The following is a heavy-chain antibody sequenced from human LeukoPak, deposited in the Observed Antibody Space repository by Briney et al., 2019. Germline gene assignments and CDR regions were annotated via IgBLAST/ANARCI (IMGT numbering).Heavy chain of an antibody. CDR3: ATYCATSSWKDRYLLH. V-gene: IGHV3-23*01. J-gene: IGHJ1*01. CDR1: GFTFNSYA. Sequence: GGSLRLSCAASGFTFNSYAMSWVRQAPGKGLEWVSGICGSGGNTYYADSVKGRFPISRDDSKNTLFLQMNSLRAEDTAVYYCATYCATSSWKDRYLLHWGQGTLVTVSS. D-gene: IGHD2-21*01. CDR2: ICGSGGNT.